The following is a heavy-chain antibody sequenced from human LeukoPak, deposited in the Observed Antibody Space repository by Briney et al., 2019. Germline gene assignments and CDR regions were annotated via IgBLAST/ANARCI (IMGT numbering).Heavy chain of an antibody. Sequence: SETLSLTCTVSGGSISSYYWSWIRQPPGKGLEWIGYIYTSGSTNYNPSLKSRVTISVDTSKNQFSLKLSSVTAADTAVYYSTRLVRPRDYYYYYMDVWGKGTTVTVS. CDR3: TRLVRPRDYYYYYMDV. J-gene: IGHJ6*03. D-gene: IGHD2-8*01. CDR2: IYTSGST. CDR1: GGSISSYY. V-gene: IGHV4-4*09.